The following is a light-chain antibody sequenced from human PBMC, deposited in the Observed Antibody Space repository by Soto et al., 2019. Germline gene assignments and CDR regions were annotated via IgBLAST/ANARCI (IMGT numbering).Light chain of an antibody. Sequence: SYELTQPPSVSVAPGKTARITCGGNNIGSKSVPWYQQKPGQAPVLVIYYDSDRPSGIPERFSGSNSGNTATLTISRVEAGDEADDYCQVWDSSSDHRVFGGGTKLTVL. J-gene: IGLJ2*01. V-gene: IGLV3-21*04. CDR1: NIGSKS. CDR3: QVWDSSSDHRV. CDR2: YDS.